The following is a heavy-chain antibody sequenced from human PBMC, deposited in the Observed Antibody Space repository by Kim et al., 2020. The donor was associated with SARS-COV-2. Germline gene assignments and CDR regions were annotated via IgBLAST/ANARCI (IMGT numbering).Heavy chain of an antibody. D-gene: IGHD6-19*01. Sequence: SNPSLETRVTISGDTSKTQFSVKPSSVTAADMAVYYCGRRSRSGCFFDYWGQGTLVTVSS. CDR3: GRRSRSGCFFDY. V-gene: IGHV4-39*01. J-gene: IGHJ4*02.